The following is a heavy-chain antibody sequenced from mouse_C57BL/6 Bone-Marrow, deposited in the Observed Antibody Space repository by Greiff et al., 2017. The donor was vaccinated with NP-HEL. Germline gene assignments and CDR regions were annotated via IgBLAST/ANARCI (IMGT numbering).Heavy chain of an antibody. CDR2: INPNSGGT. CDR3: ASPIYYGGTYFEY. V-gene: IGHV1-72*01. J-gene: IGHJ2*01. Sequence: QVQLQQPGAELVKPGASVKLSCKASGYTFTSYWMHWVKQRPGRGLEWIGRINPNSGGTKYNEKFKSKATLTVDKPSSTAYMQLSSLTSEDSAVCDCASPIYYGGTYFEYWGKGTTVTVSS. CDR1: GYTFTSYW. D-gene: IGHD1-1*01.